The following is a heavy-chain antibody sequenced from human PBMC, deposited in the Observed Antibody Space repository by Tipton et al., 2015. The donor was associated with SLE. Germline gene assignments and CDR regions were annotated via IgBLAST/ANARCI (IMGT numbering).Heavy chain of an antibody. V-gene: IGHV4-34*01. J-gene: IGHJ6*02. CDR2: INHSGST. Sequence: TLSLTCAVYGGSFSGYYWSWIRQPPGKGLEWIGEINHSGSTNYNPSLKSRVTISVDTSKNQFSLKLSSVTAADTAVYYCARDSTGSSNYYYYGMDVWGQGTTVTVSS. D-gene: IGHD2-8*02. CDR1: GGSFSGYY. CDR3: ARDSTGSSNYYYYGMDV.